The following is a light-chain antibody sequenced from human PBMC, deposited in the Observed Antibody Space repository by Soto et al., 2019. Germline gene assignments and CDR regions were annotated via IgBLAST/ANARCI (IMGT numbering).Light chain of an antibody. CDR1: SSDVGGYNY. CDR2: EVS. CDR3: SSYAGRNNLV. Sequence: QSALTQPPSASGSPGQSVTISCTGTSSDVGGYNYVSWYQQHPGKAPKLMIYEVSQRPSGVPGRFSGSKSGNTSSLTVAGLHAEDEADYYWSSYAGRNNLVFGGGTKLTVL. J-gene: IGLJ2*01. V-gene: IGLV2-8*01.